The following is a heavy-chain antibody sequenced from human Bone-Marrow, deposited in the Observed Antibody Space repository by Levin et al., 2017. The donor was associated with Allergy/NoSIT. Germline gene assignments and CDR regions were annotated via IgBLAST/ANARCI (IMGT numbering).Heavy chain of an antibody. CDR3: ARDLTNYGGKTLGY. J-gene: IGHJ4*02. V-gene: IGHV3-21*01. D-gene: IGHD4-23*01. CDR2: NTSSSRHI. Sequence: GESLKISCAASGLSITSYSMNWVRQAPGKGLEWVSSNTSSSRHIDYADSVKGRFTISRDNAKNSLYLEMNRLRIEDTAVYYCARDLTNYGGKTLGYWGQGTLVTVSS. CDR1: GLSITSYS.